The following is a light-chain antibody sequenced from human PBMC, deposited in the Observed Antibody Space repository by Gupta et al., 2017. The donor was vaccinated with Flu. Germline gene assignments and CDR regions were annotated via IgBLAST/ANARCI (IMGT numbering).Light chain of an antibody. V-gene: IGKV1-5*03. CDR2: TAS. CDR3: QQFNSYSWT. J-gene: IGKJ2*02. CDR1: QNIDIY. Sequence: DIQMTQSPSTLFASVGDRVTITCRASQNIDIYLAWYQQKSGKAPKLLIYTASTLEIGVPSRFSGSGSGTEFTLTISSLQPDDSATYYCQQFNSYSWTFGQGTKLEI.